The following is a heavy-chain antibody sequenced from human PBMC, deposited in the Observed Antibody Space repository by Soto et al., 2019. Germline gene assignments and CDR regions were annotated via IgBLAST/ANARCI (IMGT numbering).Heavy chain of an antibody. CDR3: ATDPLFTTGTTGGGYYYYGMDV. V-gene: IGHV1-24*01. Sequence: ASVKVSCKVSGYTLTELSMHWVRQAPGKGLEWMGGFDPEDSETIYAQKFQGRVTMTEDTSTDTAYMELSSLRSEDTAVYYCATDPLFTTGTTGGGYYYYGMDVWGQGTTVTVSS. CDR2: FDPEDSET. CDR1: GYTLTELS. J-gene: IGHJ6*02. D-gene: IGHD1-1*01.